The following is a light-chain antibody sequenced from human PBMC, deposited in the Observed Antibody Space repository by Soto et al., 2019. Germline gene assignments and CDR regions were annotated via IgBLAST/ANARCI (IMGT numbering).Light chain of an antibody. V-gene: IGKV1-27*01. Sequence: DIQMTQSPSSLSASVGDRVTLTCRASQGSSNYLDWYQQRPGKVPKLLIYAASTLQSGVPSRFSGSGSGADFTLTISSLQPEDVATYDCQEYKNALLTFGGGTKVEIK. J-gene: IGKJ4*01. CDR1: QGSSNY. CDR2: AAS. CDR3: QEYKNALLT.